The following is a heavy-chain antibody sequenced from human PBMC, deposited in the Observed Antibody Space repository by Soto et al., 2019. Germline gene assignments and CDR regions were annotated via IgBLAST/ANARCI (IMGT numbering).Heavy chain of an antibody. D-gene: IGHD6-6*01. V-gene: IGHV4-39*01. CDR3: ARRGPSSSRYFDY. CDR1: GGSISSSSYY. J-gene: IGHJ4*02. CDR2: IYYSGST. Sequence: QLQLQESGPGLVKPSETLSLTCTVSGGSISSSSYYWGWIRQPPGKGLAWIGSIYYSGSTYYNPSLKRRVTISVDTSRTQFSLKLSSGTAADTAVYYCARRGPSSSRYFDYWGQGTLVTVSS.